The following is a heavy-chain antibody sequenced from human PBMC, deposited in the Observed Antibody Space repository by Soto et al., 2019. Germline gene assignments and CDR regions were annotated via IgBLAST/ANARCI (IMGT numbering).Heavy chain of an antibody. J-gene: IGHJ4*02. D-gene: IGHD3-9*01. CDR1: GYSISSGYY. CDR3: AGGLGYFDWSNDY. CDR2: IYHSGST. V-gene: IGHV4-38-2*01. Sequence: PSETLSLTCAVSGYSISSGYYWGWIRQPPGKGLEWIGGIYHSGSTYYNPSLKSRVTISVDTSKNQFSLKLSSVTAADTAVYYCAGGLGYFDWSNDYWGQGTLVTVSS.